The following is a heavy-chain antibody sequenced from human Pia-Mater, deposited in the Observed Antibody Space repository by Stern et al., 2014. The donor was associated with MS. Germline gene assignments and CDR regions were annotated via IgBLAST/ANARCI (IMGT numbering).Heavy chain of an antibody. J-gene: IGHJ4*02. Sequence: QVQLVQSGAEVGQPGASVKVSCKASGYTFTGHYVHWVRPAPGQGLEGMGRIGPTSGATNFAQKFQGRVTLTRDTSISTAYMELSSLTSDDTAVYYCARQYSSYPDYWGQGTLVTVSS. CDR2: IGPTSGAT. D-gene: IGHD4-11*01. CDR1: GYTFTGHY. V-gene: IGHV1-2*06. CDR3: ARQYSSYPDY.